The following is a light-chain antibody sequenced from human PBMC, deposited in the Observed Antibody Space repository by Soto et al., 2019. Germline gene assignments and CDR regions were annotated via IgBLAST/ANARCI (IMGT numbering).Light chain of an antibody. J-gene: IGLJ1*01. CDR1: SSDIGYSNF. Sequence: QSVLTQPASVSVSPGQSITISCTGTSSDIGYSNFVSWYQQHPGKAPKLLIYDLINRPSGVPNRFSGSKSGNTASLTISGLQAEDEADYYCNSCTSANTYVFGTGTKVTVL. CDR3: NSCTSANTYV. CDR2: DLI. V-gene: IGLV2-14*03.